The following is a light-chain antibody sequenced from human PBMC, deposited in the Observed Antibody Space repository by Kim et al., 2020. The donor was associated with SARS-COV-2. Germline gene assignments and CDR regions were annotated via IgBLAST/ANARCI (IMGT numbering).Light chain of an antibody. CDR1: SSTIGNKY. Sequence: GQKVTISCSGSSSTIGNKYVSWYQHLPGTAPKLLIYDNDKRPSGIPDRFSGSKSGTSATLGITGLQPGDEADYYCGTWDSSLSAAVFGGGTQLTVL. J-gene: IGLJ2*01. CDR2: DND. CDR3: GTWDSSLSAAV. V-gene: IGLV1-51*01.